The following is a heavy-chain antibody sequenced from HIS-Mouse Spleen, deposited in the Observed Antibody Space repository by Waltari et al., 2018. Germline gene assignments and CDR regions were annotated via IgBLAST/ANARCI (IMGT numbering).Heavy chain of an antibody. CDR3: APPGY. CDR1: GFTFSIYA. V-gene: IGHV3-23*01. CDR2: ISGGGGST. Sequence: EVQLLESGGGLVQPGCSLSVSCASHGFTFSIYAMRWVRQAQGKVLEWFSAISGGGGSTYYADSVKGRFTISRDNSKNTLYLQMNSLRAEDTAVYYCAPPGYWGQGTLVTVSS. J-gene: IGHJ4*02.